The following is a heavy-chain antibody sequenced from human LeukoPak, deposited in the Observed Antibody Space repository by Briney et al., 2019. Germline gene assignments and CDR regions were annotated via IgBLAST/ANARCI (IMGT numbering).Heavy chain of an antibody. V-gene: IGHV7-4-1*02. Sequence: GASVKVSCKASGYTFTTYAMNWVRQAPGQGLEWMGWINTNTGNPTYAQGFTGRFVFSLDTSVSTAYLQISSLKAEDTAVYYCARDAPDGYCSGGSCNDAFDIWGQGTMVTVSS. CDR3: ARDAPDGYCSGGSCNDAFDI. CDR1: GYTFTTYA. D-gene: IGHD2-15*01. J-gene: IGHJ3*02. CDR2: INTNTGNP.